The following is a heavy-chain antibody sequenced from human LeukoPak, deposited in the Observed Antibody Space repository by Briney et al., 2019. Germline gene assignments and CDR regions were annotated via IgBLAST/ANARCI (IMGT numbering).Heavy chain of an antibody. CDR1: GFTFVDYG. Sequence: GGSLRLSCATSGFTFVDYGLSWVRRAPGKGLEWLCAINYNGAITDYADSVKGRFTISRDNAKNSLYLRMDSLRAEDTALYYCARGRDYSSSSDYWGQGTLVTVSS. V-gene: IGHV3-20*04. CDR3: ARGRDYSSSSDY. J-gene: IGHJ4*02. D-gene: IGHD6-6*01. CDR2: INYNGAIT.